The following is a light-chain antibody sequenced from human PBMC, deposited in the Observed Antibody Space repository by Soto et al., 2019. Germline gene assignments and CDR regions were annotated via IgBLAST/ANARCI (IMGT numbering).Light chain of an antibody. Sequence: EIVMTQSPATLSVSQGETATLSCRASQSVYNNLAWYQQRPGQAPRLLIHGASTRATGVPAKVSGSGSGTEFTLTISSLQSEDFAVYYCQQYNNWPPWTFGQGTKVDIK. CDR3: QQYNNWPPWT. CDR1: QSVYNN. V-gene: IGKV3-15*01. CDR2: GAS. J-gene: IGKJ1*01.